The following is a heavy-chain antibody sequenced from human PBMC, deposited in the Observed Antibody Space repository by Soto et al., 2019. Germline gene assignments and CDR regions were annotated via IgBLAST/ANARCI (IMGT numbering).Heavy chain of an antibody. J-gene: IGHJ5*02. CDR2: IIPILGIA. D-gene: IGHD1-7*01. Sequence: QVQLVQSGAEVKKPGSSVKVSCKASGGTFSSYTISWVRQAPGQGLEWMGRIIPILGIANYAQKFQGRVTITAYKSKSTAYMELRSIRSEDTAAYYCARGRAGELELADWYGPWGQGTLLTLAS. V-gene: IGHV1-69*02. CDR3: ARGRAGELELADWYGP. CDR1: GGTFSSYT.